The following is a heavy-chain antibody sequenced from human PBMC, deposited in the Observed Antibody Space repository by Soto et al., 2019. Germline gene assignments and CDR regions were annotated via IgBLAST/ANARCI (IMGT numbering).Heavy chain of an antibody. Sequence: VQLVQSGAEVKKPGSSVKVSCKASGGTFSSYAISWVRQAPGQGLEWMGGIIPIFGIANYAQKFQGRVTITADESTSTAYMELCSLRSEDTAVYYCALGYCSGGSCYSYYYYGMDVWGQGTTVTVSS. D-gene: IGHD2-15*01. J-gene: IGHJ6*02. CDR3: ALGYCSGGSCYSYYYYGMDV. V-gene: IGHV1-69*01. CDR2: IIPIFGIA. CDR1: GGTFSSYA.